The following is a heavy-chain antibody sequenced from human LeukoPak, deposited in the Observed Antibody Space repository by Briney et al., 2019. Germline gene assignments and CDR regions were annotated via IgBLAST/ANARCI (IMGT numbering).Heavy chain of an antibody. CDR3: VRDGDDYNFDY. CDR1: GFTFRNYW. CDR2: VKGDGSFT. J-gene: IGHJ4*02. D-gene: IGHD5-24*01. Sequence: GGSLRLSCAASGFTFRNYWMHWVRQAPSKGLVWVSRVKGDGSFTEYADSVEGRFTISRDNAKNTLSLQMYSLRAEYSAAYYCVRDGDDYNFDYWGQGSLVTVSS. V-gene: IGHV3-74*03.